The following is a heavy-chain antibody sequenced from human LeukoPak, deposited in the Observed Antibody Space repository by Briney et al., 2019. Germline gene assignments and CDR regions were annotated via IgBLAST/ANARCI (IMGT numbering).Heavy chain of an antibody. Sequence: PGGSLRLSCAASGFTFSNYAMTWVRQAPGKGLEWLSAVSGSGGSTYYADSVKGRFTISRDNSENTLYLQMNSLRAEDTALYYCARVGYNGWNFENWGQGTLVTVSS. CDR2: VSGSGGST. V-gene: IGHV3-23*01. CDR1: GFTFSNYA. J-gene: IGHJ4*02. D-gene: IGHD5-12*01. CDR3: ARVGYNGWNFEN.